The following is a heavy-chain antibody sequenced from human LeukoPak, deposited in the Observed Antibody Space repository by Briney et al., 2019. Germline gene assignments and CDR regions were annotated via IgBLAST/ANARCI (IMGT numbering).Heavy chain of an antibody. CDR1: GVSFSGYY. CDR3: ARHLYSYGFRGYNV. J-gene: IGHJ6*04. Sequence: KPSETLSLTCAVYGVSFSGYYWSWIRPPPGKGLEWIGEINHSGSTNYNPSLKSRVTISVDTSKNQFSLKLSSVTAADTAVYYCARHLYSYGFRGYNVWGKGTTVTISS. CDR2: INHSGST. D-gene: IGHD5-18*01. V-gene: IGHV4-34*01.